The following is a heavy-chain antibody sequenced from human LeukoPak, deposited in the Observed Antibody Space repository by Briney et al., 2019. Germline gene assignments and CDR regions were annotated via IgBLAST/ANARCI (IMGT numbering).Heavy chain of an antibody. D-gene: IGHD3-10*01. V-gene: IGHV3-11*04. CDR2: LSSSGSSI. Sequence: GGSLTLSSAASRFTISDYYMSWFPQAPGKGLEGFSYLSSSGSSIYHADPVKGRLTITTSKAKNSLYLQMNSLRAEDTAVYYCARGSVDPGSFDIWGQGTMVTVSS. CDR3: ARGSVDPGSFDI. J-gene: IGHJ3*02. CDR1: RFTISDYY.